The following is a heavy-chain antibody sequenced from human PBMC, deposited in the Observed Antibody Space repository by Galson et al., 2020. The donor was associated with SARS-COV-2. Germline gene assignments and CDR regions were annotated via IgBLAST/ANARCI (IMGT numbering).Heavy chain of an antibody. CDR3: ARGRVVVLPSPRLGLGPHYYSYTLDV. CDR2: LDHSGTS. J-gene: IGHJ6*02. D-gene: IGHD2-15*01. Sequence: ETSETLSLTCAVYGGSFSGFSWSWLRQSPGKGLEWIVELDHSGTSNYNPSLRSRASIFSDTSRNQLSLKLRSVTDADRGVYYCARGRVVVLPSPRLGLGPHYYSYTLDVWGQGTTVTVSS. CDR1: GGSFSGFS. V-gene: IGHV4-34*01.